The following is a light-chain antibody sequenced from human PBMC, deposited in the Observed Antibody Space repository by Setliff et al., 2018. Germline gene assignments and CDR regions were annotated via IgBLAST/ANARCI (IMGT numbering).Light chain of an antibody. CDR1: SSNIGSNT. CDR3: AAWDDSLNGRYV. J-gene: IGLJ1*01. V-gene: IGLV1-44*01. CDR2: RNN. Sequence: QSALAQPPSASGTPGQRVTISCSGSSSNIGSNTVNWYQQFPGTAPKLLIYRNNQRPSGVPDRFSGSNSATSASLAISGLQAEDEADYYCAAWDDSLNGRYVFGTGTKVTVL.